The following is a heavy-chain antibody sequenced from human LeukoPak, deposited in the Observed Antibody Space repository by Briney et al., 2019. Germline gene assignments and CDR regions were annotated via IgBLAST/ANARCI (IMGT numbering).Heavy chain of an antibody. D-gene: IGHD1-1*01. CDR1: GFTFSSYA. CDR3: AKDNLRSRSSTGAVSLDY. J-gene: IGHJ4*02. V-gene: IGHV3-23*01. Sequence: GGSLRLSCAASGFTFSSYAMSWVRQAPGKGLEWVSAISGSGGSTYYADSVKGRFTISRDNSKNTLYLQMNSLRAEDTAVYYCAKDNLRSRSSTGAVSLDYWGQGTLVTVSS. CDR2: ISGSGGST.